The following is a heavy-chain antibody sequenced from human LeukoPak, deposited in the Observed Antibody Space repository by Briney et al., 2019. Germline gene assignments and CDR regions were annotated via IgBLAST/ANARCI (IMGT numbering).Heavy chain of an antibody. J-gene: IGHJ4*02. D-gene: IGHD3-9*01. V-gene: IGHV3-7*01. CDR3: ASENYDIVTDYYTHFDY. CDR2: IKQDGSER. CDR1: GFTFSRYW. Sequence: GGSLRLSCAASGFTFSRYWMSWVRPAPGKGLDGVANIKQDGSERYYVDSVKGRFTISRDNAKNSLYLQMNSLRAEDTAVYYCASENYDIVTDYYTHFDYWGQGTLVTVSS.